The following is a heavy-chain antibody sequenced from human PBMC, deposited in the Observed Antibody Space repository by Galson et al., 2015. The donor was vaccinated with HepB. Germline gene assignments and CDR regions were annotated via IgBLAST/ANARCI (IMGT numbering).Heavy chain of an antibody. J-gene: IGHJ3*02. V-gene: IGHV3-21*01. CDR2: ISSSGSYI. CDR3: ARALQTDAFDI. CDR1: GFTFSSYS. Sequence: SLRLSCAASGFTFSSYSMNWVRQAPGKGLEWVSSISSSGSYIYYADSVKGRFTISRDNAKNSLYLQMNSLRAEDTAVYYCARALQTDAFDIWGQGTMVTVSS.